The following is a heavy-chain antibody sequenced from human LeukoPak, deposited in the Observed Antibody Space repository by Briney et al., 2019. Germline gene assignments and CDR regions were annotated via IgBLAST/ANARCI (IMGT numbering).Heavy chain of an antibody. CDR1: GFTFSNYW. D-gene: IGHD3-16*01. V-gene: IGHV3-74*01. Sequence: GGSLRLSCAASGFTFSNYWMHWVRQAPGKGLVWVSRINSDGTSTSYVDSVKGRFTISRDNAKNTLYLQMNSLRAEDTAVYYCARVGDRWYFDLWGRGTLVTVSS. J-gene: IGHJ2*01. CDR3: ARVGDRWYFDL. CDR2: INSDGTST.